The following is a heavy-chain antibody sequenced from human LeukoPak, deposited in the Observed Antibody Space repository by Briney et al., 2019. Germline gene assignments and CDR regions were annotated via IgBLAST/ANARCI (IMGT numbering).Heavy chain of an antibody. J-gene: IGHJ4*02. D-gene: IGHD6-13*01. V-gene: IGHV3-33*01. CDR2: IWYDASNK. CDR3: AREIAAGDFDS. Sequence: GGSLRLSCAASGFSFSSYIMNWVRQAPGKGLEWVALIWYDASNKYYEDSVKGRFTISRDNSKNIMYLQMNSLRAEDTAVYYCAREIAAGDFDSWGQGTLVTVSS. CDR1: GFSFSSYI.